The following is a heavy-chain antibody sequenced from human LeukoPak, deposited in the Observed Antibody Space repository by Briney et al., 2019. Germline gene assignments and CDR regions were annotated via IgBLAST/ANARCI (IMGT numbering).Heavy chain of an antibody. J-gene: IGHJ3*02. D-gene: IGHD2-2*02. CDR1: GFTFSSYC. CDR3: ARVRGGYCSGTSCYNAFDI. V-gene: IGHV3-7*01. CDR2: IKQDGSVK. Sequence: GGSLRLSCAASGFTFSSYCMDWVRQAPGKGLEWVANIKQDGSVKYYVNTVKGRFTISRDNAQNSLYLQMNSLRCEDTAVYYCARVRGGYCSGTSCYNAFDIWGQGTMVTVSS.